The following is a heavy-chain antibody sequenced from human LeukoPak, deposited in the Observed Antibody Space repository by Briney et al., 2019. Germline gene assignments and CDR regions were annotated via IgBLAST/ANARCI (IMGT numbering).Heavy chain of an antibody. CDR3: ARARTSWLYFDC. J-gene: IGHJ4*02. Sequence: PGGSLRLSCAASGFTVSSNSLSWVRQAPGKGLEWVSIIYSGSSTYYADSVKGRFTISRDNSKNTLYLQVNSLRVEDTAVYYCARARTSWLYFDCWGQGTLVTVSS. CDR1: GFTVSSNS. D-gene: IGHD6-13*01. CDR2: IYSGSST. V-gene: IGHV3-53*01.